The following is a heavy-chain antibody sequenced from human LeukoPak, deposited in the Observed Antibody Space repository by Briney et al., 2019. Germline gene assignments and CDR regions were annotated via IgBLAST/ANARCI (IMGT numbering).Heavy chain of an antibody. CDR3: ARDGGRYFDY. J-gene: IGHJ4*02. D-gene: IGHD3-16*01. Sequence: SETLSHTCTVSGGSISSGGYYWSWIRQHPGKGLEWIGYIYYSGSTYYNPSLKSRVTISVDTSKNQFSLKLSSVTAADTAVYYCARDGGRYFDYWGQGTLVTVSS. CDR1: GGSISSGGYY. CDR2: IYYSGST. V-gene: IGHV4-31*03.